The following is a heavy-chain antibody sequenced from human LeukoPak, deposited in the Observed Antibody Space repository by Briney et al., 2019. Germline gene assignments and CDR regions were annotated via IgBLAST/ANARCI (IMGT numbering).Heavy chain of an antibody. J-gene: IGHJ4*02. V-gene: IGHV3-9*01. Sequence: GRSLRLSCAASGFTFYDYAMHWVRQAPGKGLEWVSGISWNSGSIGYADSVKGRFTISRDNAKNSLYLQMNSLRAEDTALYYCAKAYYYDSSGYLYYWGQGTLVTVSS. CDR2: ISWNSGSI. CDR1: GFTFYDYA. D-gene: IGHD3-22*01. CDR3: AKAYYYDSSGYLYY.